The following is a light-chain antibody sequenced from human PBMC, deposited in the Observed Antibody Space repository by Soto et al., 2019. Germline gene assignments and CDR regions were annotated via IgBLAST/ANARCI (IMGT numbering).Light chain of an antibody. CDR2: GAS. Sequence: EIVLTQSPGTLSLSPGERATLSCRASQSVSSSYLAWYQQKPGQAPRLLIYGASSRATGLPARFSGSGCWTDFTLTISSLEPEDVAVYYCQQYGSSPGWAFGQGTKVEIK. CDR1: QSVSSSY. J-gene: IGKJ1*01. V-gene: IGKV3-20*01. CDR3: QQYGSSPGWA.